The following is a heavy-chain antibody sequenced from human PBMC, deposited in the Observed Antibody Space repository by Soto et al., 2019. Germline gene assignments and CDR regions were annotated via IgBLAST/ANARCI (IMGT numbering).Heavy chain of an antibody. CDR1: GFSVSYHG. J-gene: IGHJ5*01. Sequence: QVQLVESGGGVVQPGKSLRLSCEASGFSVSYHGMHWVRQAPGKGLEWVAMISYDGSSEHYIDSVKGRFTISRDTSENTVSLQMDSLRPEDTAVYYCAKDLYRIAWCNWFDSWDQGTLVTVSS. D-gene: IGHD3-9*01. V-gene: IGHV3-30*18. CDR2: ISYDGSSE. CDR3: AKDLYRIAWCNWFDS.